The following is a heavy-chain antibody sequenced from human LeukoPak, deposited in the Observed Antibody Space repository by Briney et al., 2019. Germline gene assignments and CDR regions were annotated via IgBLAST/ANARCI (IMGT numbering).Heavy chain of an antibody. CDR3: ARVLVFRHGGRPLDY. V-gene: IGHV4-34*01. CDR1: GGSFSGYY. Sequence: SETLSLTCAVYGGSFSGYYWSWIRQPPGKGLEWIGEINHSGSTNYNPSLKSRVTISVDTSKNQFSLKLSSVTAADTAVYYCARVLVFRHGGRPLDYRGQGTLVTVSS. J-gene: IGHJ4*02. D-gene: IGHD3-3*02. CDR2: INHSGST.